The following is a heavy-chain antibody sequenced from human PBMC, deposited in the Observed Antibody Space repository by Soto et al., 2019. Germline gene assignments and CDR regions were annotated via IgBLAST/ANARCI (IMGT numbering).Heavy chain of an antibody. CDR1: GFTFSNYA. J-gene: IGHJ4*02. CDR2: ISGSGGST. CDR3: VKAVGSTSRYIVDY. V-gene: IGHV3-23*01. Sequence: GGSLRLSCAASGFTFSNYAMNWVRQAPGKGLEWVSSISGSGGSTSHADSVKGRFTISRDNSKNTLYLQMDSLRAEDTAIYYCVKAVGSTSRYIVDYWGQGTQVTVSS. D-gene: IGHD2-2*02.